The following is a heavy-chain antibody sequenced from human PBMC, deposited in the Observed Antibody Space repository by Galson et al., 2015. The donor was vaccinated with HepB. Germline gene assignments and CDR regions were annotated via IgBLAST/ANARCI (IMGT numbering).Heavy chain of an antibody. V-gene: IGHV4-39*07. J-gene: IGHJ6*03. CDR3: ARESDRYCTGTTCYTGVGYYYNYYMDV. CDR1: GDSISSSTYY. CDR2: ISYSGSN. D-gene: IGHD2-2*02. Sequence: ETLSLTCTVSGDSISSSTYYWGWIRQPPGKGLEWIGSISYSGSNYYNPSLKSRVTISVDTSKNQFSLKLSSVTAADTAVYYCARESDRYCTGTTCYTGVGYYYNYYMDVWGTGTTVTVSS.